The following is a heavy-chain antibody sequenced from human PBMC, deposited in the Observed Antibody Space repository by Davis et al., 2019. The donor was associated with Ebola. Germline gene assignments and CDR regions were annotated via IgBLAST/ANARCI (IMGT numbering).Heavy chain of an antibody. CDR2: SGSGGST. CDR1: GFTFTNYW. Sequence: GESLKISCAPSGFTFTNYWMHWVRQAPGKGLEWVSYSGSGGSTYYADSVKGRFTISRDNSKNTLYLQMNSLRAEDTAVYYCAKRGATTGDFDYWGQGTLVTVSS. J-gene: IGHJ4*02. V-gene: IGHV3-66*02. CDR3: AKRGATTGDFDY. D-gene: IGHD3-10*01.